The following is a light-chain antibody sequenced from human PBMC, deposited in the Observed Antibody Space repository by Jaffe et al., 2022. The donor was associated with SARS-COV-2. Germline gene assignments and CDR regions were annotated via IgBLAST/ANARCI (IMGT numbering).Light chain of an antibody. J-gene: IGLJ2*01. Sequence: QSALTQPRSVSGSPGQSVTISCTGTSSDVGGYNFVSWYQQHPGKAPKLMIYDVSERPSGVPDRFSGSKSGNTASLSISGLQAEDEADYSCCSYAGSYVVFGGGTKLTVL. CDR3: CSYAGSYVV. CDR1: SSDVGGYNF. V-gene: IGLV2-11*01. CDR2: DVS.